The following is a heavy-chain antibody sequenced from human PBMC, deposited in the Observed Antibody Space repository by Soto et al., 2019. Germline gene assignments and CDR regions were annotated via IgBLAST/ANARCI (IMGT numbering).Heavy chain of an antibody. J-gene: IGHJ4*02. V-gene: IGHV3-48*03. CDR1: GFTFSSYE. CDR2: ISSSGSTI. CDR3: ARDGYSTSSQGLPRRFDY. Sequence: SGGSLRLSCAASGFTFSSYEMNWVRQAPGKGLEWVSYISSSGSTIYYADSVKGRFTISRDNAKNSLYLQMNSLRAEDTAVYYCARDGYSTSSQGLPRRFDYWGQGTLVTVSS. D-gene: IGHD6-13*01.